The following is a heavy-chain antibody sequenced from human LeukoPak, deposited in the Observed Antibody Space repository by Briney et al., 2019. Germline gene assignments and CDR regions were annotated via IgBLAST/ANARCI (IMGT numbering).Heavy chain of an antibody. CDR1: GFTFSSYG. J-gene: IGHJ4*02. V-gene: IGHV3-30*03. Sequence: GGSLRLSCAASGFTFSSYGMHWVRQAPGKGLEWVAVISYDGSNKYYADSVKGRFTISRDNSKNTVYLQMNSLRAEDTAVYYCARDLAISTSCFDYWGQGTLVAVSS. D-gene: IGHD2-2*01. CDR3: ARDLAISTSCFDY. CDR2: ISYDGSNK.